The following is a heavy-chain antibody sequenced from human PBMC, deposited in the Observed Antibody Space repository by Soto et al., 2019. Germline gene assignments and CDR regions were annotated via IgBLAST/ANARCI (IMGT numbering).Heavy chain of an antibody. CDR2: IYYSGST. D-gene: IGHD1-26*01. CDR1: GGSISSYY. J-gene: IGHJ4*02. V-gene: IGHV4-59*01. CDR3: ARRYGGNFDY. Sequence: PSETLPLTCTVSGGSISSYYWSWIRQPPGKGLEWIGYIYYSGSTNYNPSLKSRVTISVDTSKNQFSLKLSSVTAADTAVYYCARRYGGNFDYWGQGTLVTVSS.